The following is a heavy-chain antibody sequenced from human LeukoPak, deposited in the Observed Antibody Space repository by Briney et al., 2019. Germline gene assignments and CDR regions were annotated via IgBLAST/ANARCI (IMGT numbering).Heavy chain of an antibody. Sequence: SETLSLTCTVSGGSISSSGYYWGWIRQPPGKGPEWIGSIFYSGRTYYNVSLESRVTISVDTSRNQFFLKLNSVTAADTAVYYCARLQRCGTYLLYYFDSWGQGTLVTVSS. CDR3: ARLQRCGTYLLYYFDS. J-gene: IGHJ4*02. CDR1: GGSISSSGYY. CDR2: IFYSGRT. D-gene: IGHD1-26*01. V-gene: IGHV4-39*01.